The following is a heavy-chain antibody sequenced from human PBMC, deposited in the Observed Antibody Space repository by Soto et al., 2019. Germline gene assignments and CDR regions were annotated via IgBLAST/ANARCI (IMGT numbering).Heavy chain of an antibody. J-gene: IGHJ6*03. V-gene: IGHV6-1*01. CDR2: TYYRSKWYN. Sequence: SPTLSLTCAISGDSVSSNSAAWNWIRQSPSRGLEWLGRTYYRSKWYNDYAVSVKSRITINPDTSKNQFSLQLNSVTPEDTAVYYCARVSQVDCSGGSCYYMDVWGKGTTVTVSS. D-gene: IGHD2-15*01. CDR1: GDSVSSNSAA. CDR3: ARVSQVDCSGGSCYYMDV.